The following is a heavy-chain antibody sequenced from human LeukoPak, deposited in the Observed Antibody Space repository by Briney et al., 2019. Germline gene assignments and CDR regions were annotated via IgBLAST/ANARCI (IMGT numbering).Heavy chain of an antibody. CDR1: GFTFSSYG. V-gene: IGHV3-30*02. CDR3: AKGAPYYYGSGNHGQFDY. CDR2: IRYDGSNK. D-gene: IGHD3-10*01. J-gene: IGHJ4*02. Sequence: GGSLRLSCAASGFTFSSYGMHWVRQAPGKGLEWVAFIRYDGSNKYYADSVKGRFTISRDNSKNTLYLQVNSLRAEDTAVYYCAKGAPYYYGSGNHGQFDYWGQGTLVTVSS.